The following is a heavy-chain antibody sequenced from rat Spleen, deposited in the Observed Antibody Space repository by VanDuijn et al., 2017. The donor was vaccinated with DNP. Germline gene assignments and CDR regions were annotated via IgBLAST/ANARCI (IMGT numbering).Heavy chain of an antibody. Sequence: EVQLVESGGGLVQPGRSLKLSCAASGFTFSNYDMAWVSQAPTKGLEWVASISTSGGSTYYRDSVKGRFTVSRDNAKSTLYLQMDSLRSEDTATYYCASLNNYNWFAYWGQGTLVTVSS. CDR1: GFTFSNYD. CDR2: ISTSGGST. V-gene: IGHV5-25*01. CDR3: ASLNNYNWFAY. D-gene: IGHD1-10*01. J-gene: IGHJ3*01.